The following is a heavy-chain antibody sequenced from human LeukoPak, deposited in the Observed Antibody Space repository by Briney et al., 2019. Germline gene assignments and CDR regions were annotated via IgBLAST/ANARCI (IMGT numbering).Heavy chain of an antibody. J-gene: IGHJ4*02. CDR2: ISSSGSTI. CDR1: GFTFSSYE. Sequence: PGGSLRLSCAASGFTFSSYEMNWVRQAPGKGLEWVSYISSSGSTIYYADSVKGRFTISRDNAKNSLYLQMNSLRAEDTAVYYCARDRTGWHYFDSWGQGTLVTVSS. V-gene: IGHV3-48*03. CDR3: ARDRTGWHYFDS. D-gene: IGHD6-19*01.